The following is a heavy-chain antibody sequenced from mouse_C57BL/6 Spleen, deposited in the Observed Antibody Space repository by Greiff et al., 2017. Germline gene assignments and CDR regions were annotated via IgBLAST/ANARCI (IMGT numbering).Heavy chain of an antibody. CDR1: GFAFSSSW. CDR3: ARTSAMDY. J-gene: IGHJ4*01. V-gene: IGHV1-82*01. Sequence: QVQLQQSGPELVKPGASVKISCKASGFAFSSSWMNWVKQRPGKGLEWIGRIYPGDGDTNYNGKFKGKATLTADKSSSTAYMQLSSLTSEDSSVCFYARTSAMDYWGQGTSVTASS. CDR2: IYPGDGDT.